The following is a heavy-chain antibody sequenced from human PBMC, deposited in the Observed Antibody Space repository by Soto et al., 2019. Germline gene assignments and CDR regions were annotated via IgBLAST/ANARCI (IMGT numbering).Heavy chain of an antibody. CDR1: GWSFSGYY. CDR3: ARGRGTSGLYYMDV. J-gene: IGHJ6*03. CDR2: INHSGST. V-gene: IGHV4-34*01. D-gene: IGHD2-2*01. Sequence: SETLSLTCAFYGWSFSGYYWSWIRQPPGKGLEWIGEINHSGSTNYNPSLKSRVTISVDTSKNQFSLKLSSVTAADTAVYYCARGRGTSGLYYMDVWGKGTTVTVSS.